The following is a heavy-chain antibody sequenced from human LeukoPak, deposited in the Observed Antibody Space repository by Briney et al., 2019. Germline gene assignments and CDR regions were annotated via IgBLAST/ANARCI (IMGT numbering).Heavy chain of an antibody. D-gene: IGHD3-10*01. J-gene: IGHJ4*02. V-gene: IGHV3-53*01. CDR2: IYIGGDT. CDR1: GFTFSSYS. CDR3: ASRYGSGSYAHFDY. Sequence: GGALRLSCAASGFTFSSYSMNWVRQAPGKGLEWVSVIYIGGDTYYADSVKGRFTISRDNSKNTLYLQMNSLRAEDTAVYYCASRYGSGSYAHFDYWGQGTLVTVSS.